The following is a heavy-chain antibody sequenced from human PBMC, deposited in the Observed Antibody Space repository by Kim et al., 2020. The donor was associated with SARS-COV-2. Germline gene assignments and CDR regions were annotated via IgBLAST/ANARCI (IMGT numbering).Heavy chain of an antibody. V-gene: IGHV1-46*01. CDR2: INPSGGST. CDR3: ARDPVLYGDYLLFPNNYYYGMDV. J-gene: IGHJ6*02. CDR1: GYTFTSYY. Sequence: ASVKVSCKASGYTFTSYYMHWVRQAPGQGLEWMGIINPSGGSTSYAQKFQGRVTMTRDTSTSTVYMELSSLRSEDTAVYYCARDPVLYGDYLLFPNNYYYGMDVWGQGTTVTVSS. D-gene: IGHD4-17*01.